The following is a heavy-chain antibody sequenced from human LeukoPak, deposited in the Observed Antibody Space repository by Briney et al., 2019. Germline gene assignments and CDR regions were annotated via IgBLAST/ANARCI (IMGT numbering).Heavy chain of an antibody. J-gene: IGHJ6*02. CDR1: GFTFSSYD. D-gene: IGHD4-17*01. CDR2: IGTAGDT. V-gene: IGHV3-13*01. CDR3: ARAVPTVQNYYYYGMDV. Sequence: GGSLRLSCAASGFTFSSYDMHWVRQATGKGLEWVSAIGTAGDTYYPGSVKGRFTISRENAKNSLYLQMNSLRAGDTAVYYCARAVPTVQNYYYYGMDVWGQGTTVTVSS.